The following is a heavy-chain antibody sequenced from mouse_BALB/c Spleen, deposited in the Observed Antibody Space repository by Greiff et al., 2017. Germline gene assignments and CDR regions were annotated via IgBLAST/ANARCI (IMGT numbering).Heavy chain of an antibody. CDR1: GFAFSSYD. CDR3: ARHSYYRYPLDY. D-gene: IGHD2-14*01. V-gene: IGHV5-12-1*01. J-gene: IGHJ2*01. Sequence: EVMLVESGGGLVKPGGSLKLSCAASGFAFSSYDMSWVRQTPEKRLEWVAYISSGGGSTYYPDTVKGRFTISRDNAKNTLYLQMSSLKSEDTAMYYCARHSYYRYPLDYWGQGTTLTVSS. CDR2: ISSGGGST.